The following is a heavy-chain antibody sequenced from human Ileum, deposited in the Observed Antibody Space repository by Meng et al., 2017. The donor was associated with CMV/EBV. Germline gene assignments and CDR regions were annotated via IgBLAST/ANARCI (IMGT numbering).Heavy chain of an antibody. V-gene: IGHV1-69*02. CDR2: IIPIRGIA. CDR1: GGTFSSYT. CDR3: ASAAAKGYYYGLDV. J-gene: IGHJ6*02. D-gene: IGHD6-25*01. Sequence: SVKVSCKASGGTFSSYTINWVRQAPGQGLEWMGRIIPIRGIANYAQKFQGRVTITADKSTSTAYVELSSLRSEDTAVYYCASAAAKGYYYGLDVWGQGTTVTVSS.